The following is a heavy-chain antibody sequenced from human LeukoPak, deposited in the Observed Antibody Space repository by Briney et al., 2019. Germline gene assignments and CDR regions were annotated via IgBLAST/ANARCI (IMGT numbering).Heavy chain of an antibody. CDR3: ARGSDDFWGGYSPSY. V-gene: IGHV1-69*01. CDR2: IIPIFGTA. CDR1: GGTFSSYA. J-gene: IGHJ4*02. Sequence: SVKVSCKASGGTFSSYAISWVRQAPGQGLEWMGGIIPIFGTANYAQKFQGRVTITADESTSTAYMELSSLRSEDTAVYYCARGSDDFWGGYSPSYWGQGTLVTVSS. D-gene: IGHD3-3*01.